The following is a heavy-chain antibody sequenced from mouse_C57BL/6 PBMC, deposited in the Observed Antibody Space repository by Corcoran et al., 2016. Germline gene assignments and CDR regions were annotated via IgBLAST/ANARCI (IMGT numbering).Heavy chain of an antibody. CDR1: GYTFTTYG. Sequence: QIQLVQSGPELKKPGETVKISCKASGYTFTTYGMSWVKQAPGKGLKWMGWINTYSGVPTYADDFKGRFAFSLETSASTAYLQINNLKNEDTATYFCARKGIYYDYDDAMDYWGQGTSVTVSS. D-gene: IGHD2-4*01. CDR3: ARKGIYYDYDDAMDY. CDR2: INTYSGVP. J-gene: IGHJ4*01. V-gene: IGHV9-3*01.